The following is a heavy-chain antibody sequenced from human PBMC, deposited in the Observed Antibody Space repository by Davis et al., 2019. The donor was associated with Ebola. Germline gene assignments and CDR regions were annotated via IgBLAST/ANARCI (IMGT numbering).Heavy chain of an antibody. J-gene: IGHJ4*02. CDR2: ISQSGST. D-gene: IGHD6-13*01. V-gene: IGHV4-4*02. CDR1: GDSISSSNW. Sequence: MPSETLSLTCAVSGDSISSSNWWSWVRQPPGKGLEWIGEISQSGSTNYNPSLKSRVTISVDKSKNQFSLKLSSVTAADTAVYYCARRSYSSSLIDSWGQGSLVTVSS. CDR3: ARRSYSSSLIDS.